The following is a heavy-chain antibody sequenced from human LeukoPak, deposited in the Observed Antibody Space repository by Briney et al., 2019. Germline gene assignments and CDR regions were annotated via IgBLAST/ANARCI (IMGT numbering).Heavy chain of an antibody. J-gene: IGHJ4*02. Sequence: PSETLSLTCTVSGGSIRSSYYYWGWIRQPPGKGLEWIGSIYDSGSTYYNPSLKSRVTISVDTSKNQFSLKLSSVTAADTAVYYCARDHPVVPAAWGQGTLVTVSS. CDR3: ARDHPVVPAA. V-gene: IGHV4-39*07. CDR1: GGSIRSSYYY. CDR2: IYDSGST. D-gene: IGHD2-2*01.